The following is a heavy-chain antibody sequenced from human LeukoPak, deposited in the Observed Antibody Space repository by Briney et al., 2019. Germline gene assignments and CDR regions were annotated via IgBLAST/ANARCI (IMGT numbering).Heavy chain of an antibody. J-gene: IGHJ5*02. CDR3: AREYYYDSSGYFSSGFDP. CDR2: IWYDGSNK. D-gene: IGHD3-22*01. CDR1: GFTFSSYG. V-gene: IGHV3-33*01. Sequence: GGSLRLSCAASGFTFSSYGMHWVRQAPGKGLEWVAVIWYDGSNKYYADSVKGRFTISRDNAKNTLYLQMNSLRAEDTAVYYCAREYYYDSSGYFSSGFDPWGQGTLVTVSS.